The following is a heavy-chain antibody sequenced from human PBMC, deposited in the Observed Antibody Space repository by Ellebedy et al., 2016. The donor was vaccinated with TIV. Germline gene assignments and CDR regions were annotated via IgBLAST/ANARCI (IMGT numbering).Heavy chain of an antibody. V-gene: IGHV3-23*01. CDR2: ISGRGGST. CDR3: AQNSREGATPTRVIDY. J-gene: IGHJ4*02. D-gene: IGHD1-26*01. CDR1: GFTFSNYP. Sequence: GESLKISXAASGFTFSNYPMTWVRQAPGKGLEWVSTISGRGGSTYYADSVKGRFTLSRDNSKNTLYLQMNSLRAEDTAVYYCAQNSREGATPTRVIDYWGQGTLVTVSS.